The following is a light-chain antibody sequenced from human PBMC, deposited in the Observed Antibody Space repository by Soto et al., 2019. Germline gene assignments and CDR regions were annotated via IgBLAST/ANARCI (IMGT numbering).Light chain of an antibody. Sequence: EVVLAQSPATLSVSPGERVTLSCRASESVSDNYLAWYQQRSGQAPRLVIYGASSRASAVPDRFSGSGSGADFTLTISRLEPEDFAVYYCQQYGSSPLTFGGGTKVDIK. V-gene: IGKV3-20*01. CDR1: ESVSDNY. CDR3: QQYGSSPLT. J-gene: IGKJ4*01. CDR2: GAS.